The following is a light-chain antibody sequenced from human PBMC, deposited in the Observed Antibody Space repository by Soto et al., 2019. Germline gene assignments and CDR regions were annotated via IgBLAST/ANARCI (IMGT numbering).Light chain of an antibody. CDR1: SRDVGNYNY. CDR3: SAYTSTSTPYV. Sequence: QSALTQPASVSGSPGQSITISCTGTSRDVGNYNYVSWYQQDAGKAPKLIIYEVSNRPSGVSSRFSGSKSDNTASLTISGLQAEDAADYYCSAYTSTSTPYVFGNGTKVTV. J-gene: IGLJ1*01. V-gene: IGLV2-14*01. CDR2: EVS.